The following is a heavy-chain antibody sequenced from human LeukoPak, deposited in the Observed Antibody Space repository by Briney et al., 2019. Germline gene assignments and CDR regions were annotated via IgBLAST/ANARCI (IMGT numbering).Heavy chain of an antibody. J-gene: IGHJ4*02. V-gene: IGHV1-69*05. CDR3: ACGIVVVVAATPSYYFDY. D-gene: IGHD2-15*01. CDR2: IIPIFGTA. Sequence: SVKVSCKASGGTFSSYAISWVRQAPGQGLEWMGRIIPIFGTANYAQKFQGRVTITTDESTSTAYMELSSLRSEGTAVYYCACGIVVVVAATPSYYFDYWGQGTLVTVSS. CDR1: GGTFSSYA.